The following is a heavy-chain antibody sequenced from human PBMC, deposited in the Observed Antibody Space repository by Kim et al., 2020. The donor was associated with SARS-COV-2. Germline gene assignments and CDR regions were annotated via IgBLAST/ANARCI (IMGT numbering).Heavy chain of an antibody. J-gene: IGHJ4*02. D-gene: IGHD2-15*01. CDR3: TRVYCGGGSCYSNFDY. Sequence: GGSLRLSCAASGFTFSGSAMHWVRQASGKGLEWVGRIRSKANSYATAYAASVKGRFTISRDDSKNTAYLQMNSLKTEDTAVYYCTRVYCGGGSCYSNFDYWGQGTLVTVSS. V-gene: IGHV3-73*01. CDR2: IRSKANSYAT. CDR1: GFTFSGSA.